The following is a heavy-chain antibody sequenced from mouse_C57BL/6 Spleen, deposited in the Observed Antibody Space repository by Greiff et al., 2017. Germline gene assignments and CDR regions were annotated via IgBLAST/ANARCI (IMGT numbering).Heavy chain of an antibody. CDR2: ISSGSSTI. D-gene: IGHD2-10*02. CDR3: ARQRYGNYDAMDY. J-gene: IGHJ4*01. V-gene: IGHV5-17*01. CDR1: GFTFSDYG. Sequence: EVQRVESGGGLVKPGGSLKLSCAASGFTFSDYGMHWVRQAPEKGLEWVAYISSGSSTIYYADTVKGRFTISRDNAKNTLFLQMTSLRSEDTAMYYCARQRYGNYDAMDYWGQGTSVTVSS.